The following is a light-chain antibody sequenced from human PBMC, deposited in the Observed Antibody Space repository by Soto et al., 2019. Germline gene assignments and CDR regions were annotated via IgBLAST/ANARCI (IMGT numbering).Light chain of an antibody. Sequence: DIQMTQSPSSLSASIGDRITITCRASQSISTSLNWYQQKPGKAPRLLIYGAFNLQNGVPSSFSGSGYAKDYTLTISSLQPEDYATYYCHQSFITPPLTFGEGTKVE. J-gene: IGKJ4*01. CDR3: HQSFITPPLT. CDR2: GAF. V-gene: IGKV1-39*01. CDR1: QSISTS.